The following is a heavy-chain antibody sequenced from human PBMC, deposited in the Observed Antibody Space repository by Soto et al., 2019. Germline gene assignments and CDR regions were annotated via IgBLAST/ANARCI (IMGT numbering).Heavy chain of an antibody. Sequence: PGESLKISCKGSGYSFTSYWIGWVRQMPGKGLEWMGIIYPGDSDTRYSPSFQGQVTISADKSIGTAYLQWSSLKASDTAMYYCARGFGCSSTSCYYYYYGMDVWGQGTTVTVSS. CDR2: IYPGDSDT. D-gene: IGHD2-2*01. CDR1: GYSFTSYW. CDR3: ARGFGCSSTSCYYYYYGMDV. J-gene: IGHJ6*02. V-gene: IGHV5-51*01.